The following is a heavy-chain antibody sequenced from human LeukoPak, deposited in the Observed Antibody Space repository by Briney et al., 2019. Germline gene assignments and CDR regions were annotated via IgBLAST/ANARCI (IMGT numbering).Heavy chain of an antibody. CDR1: GFIFSTHS. CDR2: ISSGSSHI. V-gene: IGHV3-21*01. D-gene: IGHD5-24*01. J-gene: IGHJ4*02. Sequence: GGSLRLSCAASGFIFSTHSMSWVRQSPGKGLEWVSSISSGSSHIYYADSMKGRFTISRDNARNSLFLQMNSLRAEDTAVYYCVRDFRTQLDGYSPPYHFDYWGQGALGTVSS. CDR3: VRDFRTQLDGYSPPYHFDY.